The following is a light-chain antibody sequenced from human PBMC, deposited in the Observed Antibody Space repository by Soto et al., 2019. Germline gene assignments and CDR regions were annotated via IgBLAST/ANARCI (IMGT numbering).Light chain of an antibody. Sequence: GDRVTITCQASQDIRNFLNWYQQKPGKAPKLLIYTSSNLETGVPSRFSGGGSGTDFTFTISSLQPEDIATYYCQQYDDPPITFGQGTRLEIK. CDR3: QQYDDPPIT. J-gene: IGKJ5*01. CDR2: TSS. V-gene: IGKV1-33*01. CDR1: QDIRNF.